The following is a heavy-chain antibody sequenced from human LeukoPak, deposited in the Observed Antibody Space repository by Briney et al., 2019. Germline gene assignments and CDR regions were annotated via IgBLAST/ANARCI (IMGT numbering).Heavy chain of an antibody. V-gene: IGHV4-59*01. J-gene: IGHJ5*02. D-gene: IGHD4-17*01. CDR1: GGSISSYY. CDR3: ARDVWGGGGYGDYRNWFDP. CDR2: IYYSGST. Sequence: PSETLSLTCTVSGGSISSYYWSWVRQPPGKGLEWIGYIYYSGSTNYNPSLKSRVTISVDTSKNQFSLKLSSVTAADTAVYYCARDVWGGGGYGDYRNWFDPWGQGTLVTVSS.